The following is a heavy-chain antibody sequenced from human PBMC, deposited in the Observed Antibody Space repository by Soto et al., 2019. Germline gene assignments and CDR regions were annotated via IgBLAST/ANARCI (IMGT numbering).Heavy chain of an antibody. D-gene: IGHD6-25*01. V-gene: IGHV4-34*01. CDR2: INHSGSA. Sequence: PSETLSLTCAVYGGSFHGYYWSWIRQPPGKGLEWIGEINHSGSANYNPTFKSRVSISVDTSKNQFSLKLSSVTAADTAVYYCARAKRLRAHYYYGMDVWGQGTTVTV. J-gene: IGHJ6*02. CDR1: GGSFHGYY. CDR3: ARAKRLRAHYYYGMDV.